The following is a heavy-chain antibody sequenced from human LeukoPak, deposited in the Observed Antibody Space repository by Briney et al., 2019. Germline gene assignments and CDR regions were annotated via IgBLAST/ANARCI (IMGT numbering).Heavy chain of an antibody. CDR2: ISYDGSNK. D-gene: IGHD3-10*01. V-gene: IGHV3-30-3*01. CDR1: GFTFSSYA. J-gene: IGHJ3*02. Sequence: PGGSLRLSCAASGFTFSSYAMHWIRQAPGKGLEWVAVISYDGSNKYYADSVMGRFTISRDNSKNTLYLQMNSLRAEDTAVYYCAREGGYYYGSGDAFDIWGQGTMVTVSS. CDR3: AREGGYYYGSGDAFDI.